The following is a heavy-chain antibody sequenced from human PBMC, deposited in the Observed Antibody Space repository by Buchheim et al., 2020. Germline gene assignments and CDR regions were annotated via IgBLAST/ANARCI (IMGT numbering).Heavy chain of an antibody. CDR2: ISYDESNK. CDR3: AKDPTYYYGSGSYFDY. J-gene: IGHJ4*02. Sequence: QVQLVESGGGVVQPGRSLRLSCAASGFTFSSYGMHWVRQAPGKGLEWVAVISYDESNKYYADSVKGRLTISRDNSKNTLYLQMNSLRAEDTAVYYCAKDPTYYYGSGSYFDYWGQGTL. V-gene: IGHV3-30*18. D-gene: IGHD3-10*01. CDR1: GFTFSSYG.